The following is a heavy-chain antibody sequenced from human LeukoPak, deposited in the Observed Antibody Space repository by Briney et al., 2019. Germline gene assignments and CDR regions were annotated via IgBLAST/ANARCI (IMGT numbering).Heavy chain of an antibody. Sequence: GGSLRLSCAASGFTFSSYSMNWVRQAPGKGLEWVSSISSSSSYIYYADSVKGRFTISRDNAKNSLYLQMNSLRAEDTAVYYCARSKWSGSYSDFDYWGQGNLVTVSS. CDR2: ISSSSSYI. CDR3: ARSKWSGSYSDFDY. D-gene: IGHD1-26*01. J-gene: IGHJ4*02. CDR1: GFTFSSYS. V-gene: IGHV3-21*01.